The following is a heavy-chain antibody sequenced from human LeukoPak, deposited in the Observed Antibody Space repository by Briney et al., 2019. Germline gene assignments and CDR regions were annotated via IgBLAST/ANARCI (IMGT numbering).Heavy chain of an antibody. Sequence: SETLSLTCAVYGGSFSGYYWSWIRQPPGKGLEWIGEINHSGSTNYNPSLKSRVTISVDTSKNRFSLKLNSVTAADTAVYYCARSSGTGTFSYWGQGTLATVSS. CDR3: ARSSGTGTFSY. D-gene: IGHD6-25*01. J-gene: IGHJ4*02. CDR2: INHSGST. CDR1: GGSFSGYY. V-gene: IGHV4-34*01.